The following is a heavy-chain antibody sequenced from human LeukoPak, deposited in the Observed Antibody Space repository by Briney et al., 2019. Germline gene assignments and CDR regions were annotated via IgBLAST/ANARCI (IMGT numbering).Heavy chain of an antibody. V-gene: IGHV4-4*07. D-gene: IGHD3-22*01. CDR2: IYTSGST. CDR1: GGSISSYY. J-gene: IGHJ6*02. CDR3: ARINYYYDSSGPLAGMDV. Sequence: SETLSLTCTVSGGSISSYYWSWIRQPAGKGLEWIGRIYTSGSTNYNPSLKSRVTMSVDTSKNQFSLKLSSVTAADTAVYYCARINYYYDSSGPLAGMDVWGQGTTVTVSS.